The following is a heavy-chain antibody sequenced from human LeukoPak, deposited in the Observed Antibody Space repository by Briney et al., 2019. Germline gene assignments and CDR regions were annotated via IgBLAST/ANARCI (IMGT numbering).Heavy chain of an antibody. CDR3: ARDLKRGYSSGRYSWGTGSSNDY. CDR1: GYTFTSNY. J-gene: IGHJ4*02. D-gene: IGHD6-19*01. CDR2: ISPSGGST. V-gene: IGHV1-46*01. Sequence: ASVKVSCKAFGYTFTSNYMHWVRQAPGQGPEWMGVISPSGGSTTYAQKFQGRVTLTRDMSTSTDYLELSSLRSGDTAVYYCARDLKRGYSSGRYSWGTGSSNDYWGQRTLVTVSS.